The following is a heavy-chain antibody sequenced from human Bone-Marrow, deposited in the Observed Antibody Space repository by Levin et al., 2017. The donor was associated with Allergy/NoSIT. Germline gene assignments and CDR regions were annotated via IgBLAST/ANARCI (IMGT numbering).Heavy chain of an antibody. V-gene: IGHV3-9*01. J-gene: IGHJ1*01. CDR3: AKVPSSFGWSYYFHH. D-gene: IGHD3-16*01. CDR1: GFTFDDFA. CDR2: INWNSNTI. Sequence: QSGGSLRLSCAASGFTFDDFAMHWVRQAPEKGLEWVSVINWNSNTIDYADSVKGRFTISRDNAKNSLYLQMNSLRPEDTAFYYCAKVPSSFGWSYYFHHWGRGTLVTVSS.